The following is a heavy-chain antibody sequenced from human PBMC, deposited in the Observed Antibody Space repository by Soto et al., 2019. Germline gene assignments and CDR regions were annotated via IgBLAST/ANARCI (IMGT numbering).Heavy chain of an antibody. CDR1: GYSFTSYC. D-gene: IGHD6-13*01. V-gene: IGHV5-51*01. Sequence: GESLKISCKGSGYSFTSYCIGWVRQMPGKGLEWMGIIYPGDSDTGYSPSFQGQVTISADKSISTAYMQWSSLKASDTAMYYCARTSAGGKYHYGMDVWGQGTTVTVSS. CDR3: ARTSAGGKYHYGMDV. J-gene: IGHJ6*02. CDR2: IYPGDSDT.